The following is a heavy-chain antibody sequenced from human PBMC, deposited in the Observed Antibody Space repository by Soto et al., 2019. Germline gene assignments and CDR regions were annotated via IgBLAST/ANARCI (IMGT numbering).Heavy chain of an antibody. J-gene: IGHJ4*02. D-gene: IGHD3-22*01. CDR2: IYYSGST. Sequence: SETLSLTCTVSGGSISSGGYYWSWIRQHPGKGLEWIGYIYYSGSTYYNPSLKSRVTISVDTSKNQFSLKLSSVTAADTAVYYCARTFYYYDSSGYHGYWGQGTLVTVSS. V-gene: IGHV4-31*03. CDR3: ARTFYYYDSSGYHGY. CDR1: GGSISSGGYY.